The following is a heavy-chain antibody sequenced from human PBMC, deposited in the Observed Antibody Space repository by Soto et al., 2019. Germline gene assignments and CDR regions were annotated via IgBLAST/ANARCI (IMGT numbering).Heavy chain of an antibody. J-gene: IGHJ5*02. CDR2: IIPIFGTA. V-gene: IGHV1-69*13. Sequence: GASVKVSCKASESTFSSYAISWVRQAPGQGLEWMGGIIPIFGTANYAQKFQGRVTITADESTSTAYMELSSLRSEDTAVYYCARAGSSGTGSFDPWGQGTLVTVSS. CDR1: ESTFSSYA. D-gene: IGHD3-22*01. CDR3: ARAGSSGTGSFDP.